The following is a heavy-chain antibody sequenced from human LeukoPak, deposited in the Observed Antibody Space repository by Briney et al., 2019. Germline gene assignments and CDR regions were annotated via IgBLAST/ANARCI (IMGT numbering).Heavy chain of an antibody. CDR1: GYTFTGYY. Sequence: ASVKVSCKAAGYTFTGYYMHWVRQAPGQGLEWMGWINLKSGGTNSAEKFQVRVTMTRATTTRTTYTQLSRLRFDDTALYYCARSPDILTGENCDYWGEGTLVTVSP. CDR3: ARSPDILTGENCDY. CDR2: INLKSGGT. D-gene: IGHD3-9*01. J-gene: IGHJ4*02. V-gene: IGHV1-2*02.